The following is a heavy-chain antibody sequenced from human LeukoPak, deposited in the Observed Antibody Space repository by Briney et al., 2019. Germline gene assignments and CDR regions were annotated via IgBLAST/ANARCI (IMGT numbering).Heavy chain of an antibody. CDR1: GFTFSSYA. Sequence: PGGSLRLSCAASGFTFSSYAMSWVRQAPGKGLEWVSSISGSNDNTYYADSVKGRFTISRDNSENTLYLQVNSLRAEDTAVYYCAKEMSTWDYWGQGTLVTVSS. J-gene: IGHJ4*02. V-gene: IGHV3-23*01. CDR3: AKEMSTWDY. CDR2: ISGSNDNT.